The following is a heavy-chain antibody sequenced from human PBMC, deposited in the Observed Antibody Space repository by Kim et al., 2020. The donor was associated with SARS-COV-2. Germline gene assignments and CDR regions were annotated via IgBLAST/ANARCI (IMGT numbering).Heavy chain of an antibody. V-gene: IGHV4-39*01. CDR2: IYYSGST. CDR1: GGSISSGSYY. CDR3: VIVMVPLSFFDP. J-gene: IGHJ5*02. D-gene: IGHD3-10*01. Sequence: SETLSLTCTVSGGSISSGSYYWGWIRQPPGKGLEWIGSIYYSGSTYYNPSLKSRVTISVDTSKNQFSLKLSSVTAADTAVYYCVIVMVPLSFFDPWGQGTLVTVSS.